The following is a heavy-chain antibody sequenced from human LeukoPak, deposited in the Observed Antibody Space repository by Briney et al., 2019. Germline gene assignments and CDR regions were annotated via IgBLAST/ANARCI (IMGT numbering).Heavy chain of an antibody. CDR3: AKIDRQYCSRSSCYALDY. Sequence: GECLKISCKCSGYSFTSYWIGWVRQMPGEGLEWMGIIYPGDSDTRYSPSFQGQVTISADKSISTAYLQWSSLKASDTAMYYCAKIDRQYCSRSSCYALDYWGQGTQVTVFS. CDR1: GYSFTSYW. CDR2: IYPGDSDT. D-gene: IGHD2-2*01. V-gene: IGHV5-51*01. J-gene: IGHJ4*02.